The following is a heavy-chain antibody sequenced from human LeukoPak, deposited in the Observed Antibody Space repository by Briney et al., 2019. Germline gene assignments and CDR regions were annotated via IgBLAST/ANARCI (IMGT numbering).Heavy chain of an antibody. Sequence: PGGSLRLSCVASGFSFNSYAMSWVRQAPGKRLEWVSTISGSGGSTYYADSVKGLFTISRDNSKNTLYVQMNSLRAEDTAVYYCAKDLPGFFDYWGQGTLVTVSS. V-gene: IGHV3-23*01. J-gene: IGHJ4*02. CDR1: GFSFNSYA. CDR2: ISGSGGST. CDR3: AKDLPGFFDY.